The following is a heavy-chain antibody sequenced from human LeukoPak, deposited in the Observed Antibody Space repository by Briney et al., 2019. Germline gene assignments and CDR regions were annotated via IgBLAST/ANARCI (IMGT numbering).Heavy chain of an antibody. CDR3: ARDSYTGSRLEDTFDI. CDR1: GGSINNYY. Sequence: PSETLSLTCSVSGGSINNYYWSWIPQPPGKGLEWIGHISYSGNTNYNSSLRSRVTISVDTSNNQFSLRLSSVTAADTAVYYCARDSYTGSRLEDTFDIWGQGTMVTVSS. V-gene: IGHV4-59*01. CDR2: ISYSGNT. J-gene: IGHJ3*02. D-gene: IGHD1-26*01.